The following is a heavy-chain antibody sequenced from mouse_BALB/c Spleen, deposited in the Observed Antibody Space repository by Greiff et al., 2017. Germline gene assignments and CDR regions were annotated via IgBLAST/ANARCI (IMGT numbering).Heavy chain of an antibody. Sequence: QVQLQQSGAELMKPGASVKISCKATGYTFSSYWIEWVKQRPGHGLEWIGEILPGSGSTNYNEKFKGKATFTADTSSNTAYMQLSSLTSEDSAVYYCARLERDYYAMVYWGQGTSVTVSS. CDR2: ILPGSGST. CDR3: ARLERDYYAMVY. V-gene: IGHV1-9*01. CDR1: GYTFSSYW. J-gene: IGHJ4*01.